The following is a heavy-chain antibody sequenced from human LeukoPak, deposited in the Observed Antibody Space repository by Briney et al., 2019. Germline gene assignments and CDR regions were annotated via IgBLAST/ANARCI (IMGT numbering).Heavy chain of an antibody. D-gene: IGHD6-19*01. J-gene: IGHJ4*02. Sequence: SETLSLTCTVSSGSISSYYWGWIRQPPGKGLEWIGSISYSGSTYYNPSLKSRVAISVDTSKNQFSLKLSSVTAADTAMYYCASAYTSGWPQWGQGTLVTVSS. CDR3: ASAYTSGWPQ. CDR1: SGSISSYY. V-gene: IGHV4-39*01. CDR2: ISYSGST.